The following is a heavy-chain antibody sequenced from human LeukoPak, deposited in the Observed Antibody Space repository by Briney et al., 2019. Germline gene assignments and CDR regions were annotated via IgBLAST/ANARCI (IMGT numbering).Heavy chain of an antibody. V-gene: IGHV4-34*01. J-gene: IGHJ4*02. Sequence: PSETLSLTCAVYGGSFSGYYWSWIRQPPGKGLEWIGEINHIGRNNYNPSLKSRVTISVYTSKNQLSLKLSSVTAGDTAVYYSARVTRSWKLLDGWGQGTLVTVSS. CDR2: INHIGRN. D-gene: IGHD3-10*01. CDR1: GGSFSGYY. CDR3: ARVTRSWKLLDG.